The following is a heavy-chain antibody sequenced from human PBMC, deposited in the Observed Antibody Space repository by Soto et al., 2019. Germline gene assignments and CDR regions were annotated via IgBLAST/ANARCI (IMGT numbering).Heavy chain of an antibody. J-gene: IGHJ4*02. Sequence: GGSLRLSCAASGFTFSGSAMHWVRQASGKGLEWVGRIRSKANSYATAYAASVKGRFTISRDDSKNTAYLQMNSLKTEDTAVYYCTSRTTVTQGVDYWGQGTLVTVSS. CDR3: TSRTTVTQGVDY. V-gene: IGHV3-73*01. CDR2: IRSKANSYAT. CDR1: GFTFSGSA. D-gene: IGHD4-17*01.